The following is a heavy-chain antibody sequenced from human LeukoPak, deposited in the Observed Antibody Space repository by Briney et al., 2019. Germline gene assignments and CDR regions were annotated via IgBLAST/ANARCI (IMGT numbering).Heavy chain of an antibody. CDR3: ARHTSYGHFDY. CDR1: GGSFSGYY. Sequence: PSETLSLTCAVYGGSFSGYYWSWIRQPPGKGLEWIGEINHSGSTNYNPSLKSRVTISVDTSKNQFSLKLSSVTAADTAVYYCARHTSYGHFDYWGQGTLVTASS. D-gene: IGHD3-10*01. J-gene: IGHJ4*02. V-gene: IGHV4-34*01. CDR2: INHSGST.